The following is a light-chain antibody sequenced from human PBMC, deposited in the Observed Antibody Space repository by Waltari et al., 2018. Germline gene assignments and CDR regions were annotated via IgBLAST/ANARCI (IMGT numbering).Light chain of an antibody. CDR2: GVN. J-gene: IGLJ1*01. Sequence: QSAPTQPASVSGSPGQSITISCTGTSSDVGAYDFVSWHQQYPGKAPKVMIYGVNNRPSGVSNRFSGSKSGNTASLIIYGLQADDEADYYCSSYTTSGTLVFGTGTKVTVL. V-gene: IGLV2-14*01. CDR3: SSYTTSGTLV. CDR1: SSDVGAYDF.